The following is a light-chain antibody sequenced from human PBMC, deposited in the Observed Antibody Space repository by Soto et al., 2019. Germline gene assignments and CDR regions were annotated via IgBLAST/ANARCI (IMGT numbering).Light chain of an antibody. J-gene: IGKJ4*01. CDR1: QNISSY. CDR3: QQSYSTPLT. CDR2: AAS. V-gene: IGKV1-39*01. Sequence: EIQMSQTPSSLSASVGDRVTITCRASQNISSYLNWYQQKPGKAPKLLIYAASSLQSGVPSRFSGSGSGTDFTLTISSLQPEDFATYYCQQSYSTPLTFGGGTKVDIK.